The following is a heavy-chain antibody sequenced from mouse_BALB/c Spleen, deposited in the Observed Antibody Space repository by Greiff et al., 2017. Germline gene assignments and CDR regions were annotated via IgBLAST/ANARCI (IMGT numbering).Heavy chain of an antibody. CDR1: GFTFSSYA. Sequence: EVMLVESGGGLVKPGGSLKLSCAASGFTFSSYAMSWVRQSPEKRLEWVAEISSGGSYTYYPDTVTGRFTISRDNAKNTLYLEMSSLRSEDTAMYYCARSYGYYAMDYWGQGTSVTVSS. J-gene: IGHJ4*01. V-gene: IGHV5-9-4*01. CDR3: ARSYGYYAMDY. CDR2: ISSGGSYT. D-gene: IGHD1-1*01.